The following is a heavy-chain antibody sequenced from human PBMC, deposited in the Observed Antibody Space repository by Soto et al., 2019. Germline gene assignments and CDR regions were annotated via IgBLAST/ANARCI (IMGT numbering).Heavy chain of an antibody. CDR2: ASYRGIT. Sequence: SETLSLTCSVSCGSVSSGNYYWSWIRQPPGKGLEWIGQASYRGITNYNPSLKSRVTISVDTSKNQFSLKLSSVTAADTAVYYCARISRDGYNSVAWFDPWGQGTLVTVSS. V-gene: IGHV4-61*01. D-gene: IGHD5-12*01. J-gene: IGHJ5*02. CDR1: CGSVSSGNYY. CDR3: ARISRDGYNSVAWFDP.